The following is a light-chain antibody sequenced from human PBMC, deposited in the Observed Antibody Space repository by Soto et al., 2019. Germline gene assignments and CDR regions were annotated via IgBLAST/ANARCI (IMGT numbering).Light chain of an antibody. V-gene: IGKV1-39*01. CDR2: AAS. J-gene: IGKJ4*01. Sequence: DIQMTQSQSSLYVSVGDRVTITCRASQYISDFLNWYQQKPGKAPVILIYAASTLQSGVPSRFTGSRSETNFTLIISSLQSEDFATYYCQQSYTTPLTFGGGTEVDIK. CDR1: QYISDF. CDR3: QQSYTTPLT.